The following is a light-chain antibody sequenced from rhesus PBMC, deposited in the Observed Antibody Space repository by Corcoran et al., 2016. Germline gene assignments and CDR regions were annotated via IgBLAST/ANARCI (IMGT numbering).Light chain of an antibody. CDR2: HAS. V-gene: IGKV1-37*01. CDR3: PPYNCGPLP. CDR1: QGISSY. Sequence: DIQMTQSPSSLSASVGDRVTITCRASQGISSYLAWYQQKPGKAPKSLIHHASTLESGVPSRFRGGGSGTEFTLTISSLQSEDFATSYCPPYNCGPLPFGGGTKVEIK. J-gene: IGKJ4*01.